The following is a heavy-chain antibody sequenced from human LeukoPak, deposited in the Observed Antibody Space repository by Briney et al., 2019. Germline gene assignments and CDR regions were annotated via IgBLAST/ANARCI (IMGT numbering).Heavy chain of an antibody. CDR3: ARRAGAYTHPYDY. Sequence: GGSLRLSCAASGFTFSDYYMSWIRQAPGKGLEWVSYISSSGSTIYYADSVKGRFTISRDNSKNTLYLQMNSLRAEDTAVYYCARRAGAYTHPYDYWGQGTLVTVS. D-gene: IGHD3-16*01. CDR1: GFTFSDYY. CDR2: ISSSGSTI. J-gene: IGHJ4*02. V-gene: IGHV3-11*01.